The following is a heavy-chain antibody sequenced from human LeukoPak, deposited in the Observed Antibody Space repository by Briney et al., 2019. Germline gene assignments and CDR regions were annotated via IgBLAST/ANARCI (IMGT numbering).Heavy chain of an antibody. Sequence: ASVKVSCKASGYTFTSYGISWVRQAPGQGLEWMGWISAYNSNTNYAQKLQGRVTMTTDTSTSTAYMELRSLRSDDTAVYYCARASYYDSSGSSDYWGQGTLVTVSS. J-gene: IGHJ4*02. CDR1: GYTFTSYG. CDR3: ARASYYDSSGSSDY. D-gene: IGHD3-22*01. CDR2: ISAYNSNT. V-gene: IGHV1-18*01.